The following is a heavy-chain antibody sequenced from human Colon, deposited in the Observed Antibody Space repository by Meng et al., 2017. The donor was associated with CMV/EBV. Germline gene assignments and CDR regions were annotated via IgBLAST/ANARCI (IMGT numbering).Heavy chain of an antibody. CDR1: GFSFDFYW. D-gene: IGHD4-11*01. CDR2: IKEDGSEK. Sequence: GESLKISCVASGFSFDFYWMSWVRQAPGKGLEWVGNIKEDGSEKYYADSVKGRFTISRDNACLYLQMNSLRADDTAVYFCASDYSNWGYWGQGTLVTVSS. J-gene: IGHJ4*02. CDR3: ASDYSNWGY. V-gene: IGHV3-7*01.